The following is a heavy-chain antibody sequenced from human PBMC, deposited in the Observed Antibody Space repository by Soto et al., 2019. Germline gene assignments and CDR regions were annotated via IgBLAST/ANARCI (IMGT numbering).Heavy chain of an antibody. CDR1: GGTFSSYT. CDR3: ARAVYCSSTSCYEGGDFDY. CDR2: IIPILGIA. Sequence: QVQLVQSGAEVKKPGSSVKVSCKASGGTFSSYTISWVRQAPGQGLEWMGRIIPILGIANYAQKFQGRVTITADKYTSTAYMELSSLRSEDTAVYYCARAVYCSSTSCYEGGDFDYWGQGTLVTVSS. D-gene: IGHD2-2*01. J-gene: IGHJ4*02. V-gene: IGHV1-69*02.